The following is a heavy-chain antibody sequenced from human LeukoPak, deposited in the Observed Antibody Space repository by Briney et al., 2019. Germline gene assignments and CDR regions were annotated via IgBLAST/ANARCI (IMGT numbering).Heavy chain of an antibody. CDR1: GFTFSSYS. J-gene: IGHJ5*02. D-gene: IGHD2-15*01. CDR2: ISSSSSYI. V-gene: IGHV3-21*01. CDR3: ARDIPTHCSGGSCHGTPWFDP. Sequence: GGSLRLSCAASGFTFSSYSMNWVRQAPGKGLEWVSSISSSSSYIYYADSVKGRFTISRDNAKNSLYLQMNSLRAEDTAVYYCARDIPTHCSGGSCHGTPWFDPWGQGTLVTV.